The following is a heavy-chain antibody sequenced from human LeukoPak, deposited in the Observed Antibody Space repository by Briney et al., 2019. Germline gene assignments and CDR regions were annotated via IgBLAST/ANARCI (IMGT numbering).Heavy chain of an antibody. CDR2: ISGSGGFT. V-gene: IGHV3-23*01. CDR1: GFTFSSYG. J-gene: IGHJ4*02. Sequence: PGGPLRLSCAASGFTFSSYGMSWVRQAPGKGVGLVSAISGSGGFTYYADSLKGRFTISRDNSKTTLYLQMNSLRAEATAVYYCAKDRFGCSSTSCYSLDYWGQGTLVTVSS. CDR3: AKDRFGCSSTSCYSLDY. D-gene: IGHD2-2*01.